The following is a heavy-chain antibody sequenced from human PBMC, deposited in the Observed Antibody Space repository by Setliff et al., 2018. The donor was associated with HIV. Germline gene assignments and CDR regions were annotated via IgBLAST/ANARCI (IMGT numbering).Heavy chain of an antibody. CDR1: GYGFTSYW. J-gene: IGHJ2*01. Sequence: GESLKISCKASGYGFTSYWIGWARQMPGKGLEWMGIIYPGDSDTRYSPSFQGQVTFSTDESITTAYLQWSSLKASDTAMYYCARLGSANWYFDLWGRGSLVTVSS. D-gene: IGHD2-15*01. CDR3: ARLGSANWYFDL. CDR2: IYPGDSDT. V-gene: IGHV5-51*01.